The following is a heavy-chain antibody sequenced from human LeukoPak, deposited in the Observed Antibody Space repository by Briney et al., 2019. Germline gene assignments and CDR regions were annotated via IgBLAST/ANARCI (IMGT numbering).Heavy chain of an antibody. CDR2: IKSDGSRT. V-gene: IGHV3-74*01. CDR1: GFTFSSHW. J-gene: IGHJ4*02. Sequence: GGSLRLSCAASGFTFSSHWMHWVRQAPGEGPVWVSRIKSDGSRTNYADSVKGRFTISRDNAKNTLYLQMNRLRAEDTAVYYCARSGDYSYFDYWGQGTLVTVSS. D-gene: IGHD2-21*02. CDR3: ARSGDYSYFDY.